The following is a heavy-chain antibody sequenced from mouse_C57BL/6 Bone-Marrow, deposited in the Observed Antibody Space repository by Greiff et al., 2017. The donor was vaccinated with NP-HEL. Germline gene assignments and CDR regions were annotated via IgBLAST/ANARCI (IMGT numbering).Heavy chain of an antibody. J-gene: IGHJ2*01. Sequence: VQLQQSGPELVKPGASVKISCKASGYSFTSYYIHWVKQRPGQGLEWIGWIYPGSGNTKYNEKFKGKATLTADKSSSTAYMQLSSLTSEDSAVYYCAQGGDDYDGVDYWGQGTTLTVSS. D-gene: IGHD2-4*01. CDR2: IYPGSGNT. CDR1: GYSFTSYY. V-gene: IGHV1-66*01. CDR3: AQGGDDYDGVDY.